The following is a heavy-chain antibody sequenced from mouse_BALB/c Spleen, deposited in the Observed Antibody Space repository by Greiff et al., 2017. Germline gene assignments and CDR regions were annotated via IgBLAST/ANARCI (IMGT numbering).Heavy chain of an antibody. CDR2: IDPENGDT. D-gene: IGHD4-1*01. J-gene: IGHJ4*01. Sequence: VQLQQSGAELVRPGASVKLSCTASGFNIKDYYMHWVKQRPEQGLEWIGWIDPENGDTEYAPKFQGKATMTADTSSNTAYLQLSSLTSEDTAVYYCSNWVYAMDYWGQGTSVTVSS. CDR3: SNWVYAMDY. V-gene: IGHV14-4*02. CDR1: GFNIKDYY.